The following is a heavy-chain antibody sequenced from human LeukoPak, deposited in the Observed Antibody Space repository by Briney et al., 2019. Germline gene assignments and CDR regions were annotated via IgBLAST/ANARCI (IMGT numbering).Heavy chain of an antibody. V-gene: IGHV3-30*02. CDR3: AKDPSGSYRSFFDY. CDR1: GFTFSSYG. CDR2: IRYDGSNK. D-gene: IGHD1-26*01. J-gene: IGHJ4*02. Sequence: GGSLRLSCAASGFTFSSYGMHWVRQAPGKGLEWVAFIRYDGSNKYYADSVKGRFTISRDNSKNTLYLQMNSLRAEDTAVYYCAKDPSGSYRSFFDYRGQGTLVTVSS.